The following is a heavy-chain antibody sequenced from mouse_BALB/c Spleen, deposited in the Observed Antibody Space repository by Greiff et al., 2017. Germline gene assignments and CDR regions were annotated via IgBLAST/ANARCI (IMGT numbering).Heavy chain of an antibody. J-gene: IGHJ4*01. CDR2: ISDGGSYT. CDR1: GFTFSDYY. V-gene: IGHV5-4*02. CDR3: ARDQRGDAMDY. Sequence: EVQLVESGGGLVKPGGSLKLSCAASGFTFSDYYMYWVRQTPEKRLEWVATISDGGSYTYYPDSVKGRFTISRDNAKNNLYLQMSSLKSEDTAMYYCARDQRGDAMDYWGQGTSVTVSS.